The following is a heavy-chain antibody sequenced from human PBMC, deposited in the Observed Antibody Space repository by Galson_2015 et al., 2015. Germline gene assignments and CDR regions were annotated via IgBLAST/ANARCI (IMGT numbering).Heavy chain of an antibody. D-gene: IGHD3-10*01. Sequence: SETLSLTCPVSGGSISNYYWSWIRQPPGKGLEWIGYIYYNGNTNYNPSLKSRVSISVDTSENQFSLNVSFVTAADTAMYYCARVDYYASGFHDYWGQGTLVTVSS. J-gene: IGHJ4*02. CDR2: IYYNGNT. V-gene: IGHV4-59*01. CDR1: GGSISNYY. CDR3: ARVDYYASGFHDY.